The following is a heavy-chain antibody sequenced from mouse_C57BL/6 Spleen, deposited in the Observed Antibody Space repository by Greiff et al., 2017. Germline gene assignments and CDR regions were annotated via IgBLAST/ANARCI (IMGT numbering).Heavy chain of an antibody. CDR3: AREREYDYDTAWFAY. CDR2: INPSNGGT. CDR1: GYTFTSYW. V-gene: IGHV1-53*01. D-gene: IGHD2-4*01. Sequence: VKLQQPGTELVKPGASVKLSCKASGYTFTSYWMHWVKQRPGQGLEWIGNINPSNGGTNYNEKFKSKATLTVDKSSSTAYMQLSSLKSEDSAVYYCAREREYDYDTAWFAYWGQGTLVTVSA. J-gene: IGHJ3*01.